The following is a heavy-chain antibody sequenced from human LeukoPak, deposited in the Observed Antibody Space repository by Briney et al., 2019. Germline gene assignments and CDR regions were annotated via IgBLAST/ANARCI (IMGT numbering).Heavy chain of an antibody. CDR3: ARAYSRESGYDFVFGY. Sequence: GGSLRLSCAASGFTFSDYGMRWVRQAPGKGLEWVAVIRYDGSTIYYADSVKGRFTISRDDSKKTLYLQMDSLRAEDTAVYYCARAYSRESGYDFVFGYWGQGTLVTVSS. CDR2: IRYDGSTI. J-gene: IGHJ4*02. CDR1: GFTFSDYG. D-gene: IGHD5-12*01. V-gene: IGHV3-33*01.